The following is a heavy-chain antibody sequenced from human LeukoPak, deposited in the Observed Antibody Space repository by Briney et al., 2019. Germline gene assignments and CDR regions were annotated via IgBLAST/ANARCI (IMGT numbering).Heavy chain of an antibody. D-gene: IGHD2-2*01. CDR3: ARGEYCSSTSCYGGVFDP. CDR1: GGTFSSYA. J-gene: IGHJ5*02. CDR2: IVPIFGTA. V-gene: IGHV1-69*01. Sequence: SVKVSCKASGGTFSSYAISWVRQAPGQGLEWMGGIVPIFGTANYAQKFQGRVTITADESTSTAYMELSSLRSEDTAVYYCARGEYCSSTSCYGGVFDPWGQGTLVTVSS.